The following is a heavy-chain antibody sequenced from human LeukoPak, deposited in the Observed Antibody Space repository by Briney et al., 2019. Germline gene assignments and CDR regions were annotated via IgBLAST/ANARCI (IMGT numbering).Heavy chain of an antibody. V-gene: IGHV3-23*01. CDR3: AKDYYDSSGYYSPDAFDI. Sequence: GGSLRLSCAASGFTFSSYAMSWVRQAPGKGLEWVSAISGSGGSTYYADSVKGRFTISRDNSKNTLYLQMNSLRAEDTAVYYCAKDYYDSSGYYSPDAFDIWGQGTMVTVSS. J-gene: IGHJ3*02. CDR1: GFTFSSYA. D-gene: IGHD3-22*01. CDR2: ISGSGGST.